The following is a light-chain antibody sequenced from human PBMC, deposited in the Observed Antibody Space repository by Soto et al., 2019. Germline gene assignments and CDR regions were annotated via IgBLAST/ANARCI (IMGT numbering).Light chain of an antibody. CDR3: QQYGNSRT. V-gene: IGKV3-20*01. Sequence: EIVLTQSPGTLSLSPGERATLSCRASQSISSYLAWYQQKPGQAPRLLIYGASSRATGIPDRFSGSGSGTDFTLTISRLEPEDFAVYYCQQYGNSRTFGQGPKVEIK. J-gene: IGKJ1*01. CDR2: GAS. CDR1: QSISSY.